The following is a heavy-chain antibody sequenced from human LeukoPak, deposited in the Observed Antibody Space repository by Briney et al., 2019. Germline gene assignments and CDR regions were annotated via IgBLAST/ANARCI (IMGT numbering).Heavy chain of an antibody. D-gene: IGHD5-18*01. CDR3: AKDTAADTAMVGFDY. CDR2: ISWNSGSI. CDR1: GFTFDDYA. Sequence: GRSLRLSCAASGFTFDDYAMHWVRHAPGKGLEWVSGISWNSGSIGYADSVKGRFTISRDNAKNSLYLQMNSLRAEDTALYYCAKDTAADTAMVGFDYWGQGTLVTVSS. V-gene: IGHV3-9*01. J-gene: IGHJ4*02.